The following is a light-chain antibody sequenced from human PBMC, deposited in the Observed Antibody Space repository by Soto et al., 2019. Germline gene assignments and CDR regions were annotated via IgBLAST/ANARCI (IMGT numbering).Light chain of an antibody. J-gene: IGKJ1*01. CDR3: QQYGSSPPRT. CDR1: QSVHSSH. CDR2: GAS. V-gene: IGKV3-20*01. Sequence: EIVLTQSPGTLSLSPGKRATLSCWASQSVHSSHLAWYQQKPGQAPRLLIYGASNRATGIPDRFSGSGSGADFTLTISRLEPEDFAVYYCQQYGSSPPRTFGQGTKVDI.